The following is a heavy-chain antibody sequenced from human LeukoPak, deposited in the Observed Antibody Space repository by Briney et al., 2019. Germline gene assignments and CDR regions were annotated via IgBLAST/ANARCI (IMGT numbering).Heavy chain of an antibody. CDR2: ICSSRSYI. D-gene: IGHD6-13*01. CDR3: ARATGGYSSSWFFY. J-gene: IGHJ4*02. CDR1: RFTFSSYR. V-gene: IGHV3-21*01. Sequence: TGGSLRLSCADSRFTFSSYRMKWVRQGPGKGLERVSYICSSRSYIYYADSVKGRFPISRDNAKNSLYLQMNSLRAEDAAVYYCARATGGYSSSWFFYWGQGTLVTVSS.